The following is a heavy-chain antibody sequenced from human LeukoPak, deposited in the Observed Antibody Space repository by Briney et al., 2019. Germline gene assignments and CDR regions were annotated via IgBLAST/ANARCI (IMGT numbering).Heavy chain of an antibody. V-gene: IGHV1-8*02. D-gene: IGHD3-9*01. Sequence: ASVKVSCKASGYTFTSYDINWVRQATGQGLEWMGWMNPNSGNTGYAQKFQGRVTMTTDTSTSTAYMELRSLRSDDTAMYYCARGPHLFLTNYFIAYWGQGTLVTVSS. J-gene: IGHJ4*02. CDR3: ARGPHLFLTNYFIAY. CDR2: MNPNSGNT. CDR1: GYTFTSYD.